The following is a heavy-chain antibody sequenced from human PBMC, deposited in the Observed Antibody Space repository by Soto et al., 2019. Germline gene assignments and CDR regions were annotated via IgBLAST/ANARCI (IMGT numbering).Heavy chain of an antibody. J-gene: IGHJ6*02. CDR1: GGTFSSYA. CDR2: IIPIFGTA. D-gene: IGHD6-19*01. Sequence: KVSCKASGGTFSSYAISWVRQAPGQGLEWMGGIIPIFGTANYAQKFQGGVTITADESTSTAYMELSSLRSEDTAVYYCARKGVAATHYYYGMDVWGQGTTVTVSS. CDR3: ARKGVAATHYYYGMDV. V-gene: IGHV1-69*01.